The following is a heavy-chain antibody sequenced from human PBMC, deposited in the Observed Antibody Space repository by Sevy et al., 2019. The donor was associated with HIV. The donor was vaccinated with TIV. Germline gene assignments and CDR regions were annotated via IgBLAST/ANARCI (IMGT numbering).Heavy chain of an antibody. CDR3: ARGNILVAPAATAYGMDV. Sequence: SETLSLTCAVYGGSFSGYYWSWIRQPPGKGLEWIGEINHSGSTNYNPSLKSRVTISVDTSKNQFSLKLSSVTAADTAVYYCARGNILVAPAATAYGMDVWGQGTTVTVSS. V-gene: IGHV4-34*01. CDR1: GGSFSGYY. CDR2: INHSGST. J-gene: IGHJ6*02. D-gene: IGHD2-2*01.